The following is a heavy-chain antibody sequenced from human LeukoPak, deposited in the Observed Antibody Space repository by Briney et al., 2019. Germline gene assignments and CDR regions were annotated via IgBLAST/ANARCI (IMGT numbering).Heavy chain of an antibody. Sequence: PGGSLRLSCAASGLTFSSYWMSWVRQAPGKGLEWVANIKQDGSEKYYVDSVKGRFTISRDNAKNPLFLQMNSLRAEDTAVYYCLVIASAGTGYWGQGTLVTVSS. J-gene: IGHJ4*02. CDR3: LVIASAGTGY. V-gene: IGHV3-7*01. CDR1: GLTFSSYW. D-gene: IGHD6-13*01. CDR2: IKQDGSEK.